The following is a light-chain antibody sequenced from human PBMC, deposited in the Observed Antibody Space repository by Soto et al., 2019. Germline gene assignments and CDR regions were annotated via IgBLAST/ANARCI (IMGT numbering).Light chain of an antibody. J-gene: IGLJ1*01. V-gene: IGLV2-14*01. Sequence: QSALTQPASVSGSPGQSITISCTGTSSDVGGYNYVSWYQQHPGKAPKLMIDDVSNRPSGVSNRVSGYKSGNTASLTIYGLQAEDEADYSCSSYTSSSTYVFGTGTKLTVL. CDR3: SSYTSSSTYV. CDR2: DVS. CDR1: SSDVGGYNY.